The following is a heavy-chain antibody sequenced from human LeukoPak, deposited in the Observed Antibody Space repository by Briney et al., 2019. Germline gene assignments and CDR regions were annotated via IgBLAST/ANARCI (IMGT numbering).Heavy chain of an antibody. Sequence: ASVKVSCKASGYTFTSYYMHWVRQAPGQGLEWMGIINPSGGSTSYAQKFQGRVTMTRDTSTSTVYMELSSLRSEDTAVYYCARGHDFWSGYTGAFDYWGQGTLVTVSS. CDR3: ARGHDFWSGYTGAFDY. D-gene: IGHD3-3*01. V-gene: IGHV1-46*01. CDR1: GYTFTSYY. CDR2: INPSGGST. J-gene: IGHJ4*02.